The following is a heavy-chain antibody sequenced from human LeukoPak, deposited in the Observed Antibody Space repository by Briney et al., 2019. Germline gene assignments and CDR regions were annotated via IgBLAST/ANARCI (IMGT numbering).Heavy chain of an antibody. CDR2: ISWDGGST. V-gene: IGHV3-43*01. CDR3: AKDRGGVDY. CDR1: GFTFDDYS. D-gene: IGHD3-16*01. Sequence: GGSLRHSCAASGFTFDDYSMHWVRQGPGKGLEWVSVISWDGGSTSYADSVKGRFTISRDNSKNSLYLQMNSLRSEDSALYYCAKDRGGVDYWGQGTLVTV. J-gene: IGHJ4*02.